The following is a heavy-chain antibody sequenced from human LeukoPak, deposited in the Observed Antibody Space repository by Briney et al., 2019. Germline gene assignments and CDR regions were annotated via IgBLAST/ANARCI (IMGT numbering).Heavy chain of an antibody. CDR2: IKQDGSVK. V-gene: IGHV3-7*01. D-gene: IGHD1-26*01. J-gene: IGHJ4*02. CDR3: AGHHQAYSRTY. CDR1: GFTFSSYW. Sequence: QPGGSLRLSCAASGFTFSSYWMTWVRQAPGKGLEWVANIKQDGSVKYYVDSVKGRCTISRDNAKNSLYLQMNSLRAEDTAVYYCAGHHQAYSRTYWGQGTLVTVSS.